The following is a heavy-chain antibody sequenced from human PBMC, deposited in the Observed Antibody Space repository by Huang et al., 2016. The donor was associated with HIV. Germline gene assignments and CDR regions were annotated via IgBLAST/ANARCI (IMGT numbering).Heavy chain of an antibody. D-gene: IGHD4-4*01. V-gene: IGHV4-30-4*01. J-gene: IGHJ6*03. CDR3: ARVAYINSRAYYYYMDV. CDR1: GGAISGGGYY. CDR2: IFDTVTT. Sequence: QVQLQESGPGLVKPSQTLSLTCSVSGGAISGGGYYWSWIRQPPGKGLEWVGYIFDTVTTYYNPALKRRGAMSVDMSKNQFSLRLSSVTAADTAMYFCARVAYINSRAYYYYMDVWGRGTMVTVSS.